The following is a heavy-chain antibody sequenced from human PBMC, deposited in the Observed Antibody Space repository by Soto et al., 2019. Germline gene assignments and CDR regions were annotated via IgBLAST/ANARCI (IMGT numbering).Heavy chain of an antibody. D-gene: IGHD2-15*01. J-gene: IGHJ4*02. CDR1: GYTFTSYA. CDR3: ARDLGGWPEY. CDR2: INAGNGNT. Sequence: AAVKVACKACGYTFTSYAMHWVRQAPGQRLEWMGWINAGNGNTKYSQKFQVRVTITRDTSASTAYMELSSLRSEDTAVYYCARDLGGWPEYWGQGTLVTVSS. V-gene: IGHV1-3*01.